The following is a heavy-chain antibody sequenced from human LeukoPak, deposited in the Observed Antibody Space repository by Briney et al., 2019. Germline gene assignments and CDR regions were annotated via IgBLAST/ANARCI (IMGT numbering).Heavy chain of an antibody. D-gene: IGHD6-13*01. V-gene: IGHV3-7*01. J-gene: IGHJ4*02. CDR2: IKQDGSEK. Sequence: GGSLRLSCAASGFTFSSYRMSWVRQAPGKGLEWVANIKQDGSEKYYVDSVKGRFTISRDNAKNSLYLQMNSLRAEDTAVYYCARDSSSWPPVNLFSDYWGQGTLVTVSS. CDR1: GFTFSSYR. CDR3: ARDSSSWPPVNLFSDY.